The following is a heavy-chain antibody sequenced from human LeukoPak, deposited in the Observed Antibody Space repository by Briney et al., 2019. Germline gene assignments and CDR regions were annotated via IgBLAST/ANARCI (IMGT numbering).Heavy chain of an antibody. V-gene: IGHV3-30*04. CDR1: GFTFSSYA. CDR2: ISYDGSNK. Sequence: PGGSLRLSCAASGFTFSSYAMHWVRQAPGKGLEWVAVISYDGSNKYYADSVKGRFTISRDNAKNSLYLQMNSLRAEDTAVYYCAREGWQQLVDYWGQGTLVTVSS. J-gene: IGHJ4*02. CDR3: AREGWQQLVDY. D-gene: IGHD6-13*01.